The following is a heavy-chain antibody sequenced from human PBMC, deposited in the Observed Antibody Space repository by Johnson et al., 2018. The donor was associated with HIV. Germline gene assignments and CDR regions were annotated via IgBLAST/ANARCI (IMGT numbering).Heavy chain of an antibody. CDR1: GFTFGECA. CDR2: IRSKAYGGTT. V-gene: IGHV3-49*03. D-gene: IGHD3-16*01. Sequence: VQLVESGGGLVQPGRSLRLSCTASGFTFGECAMSWFRQAPGKGLEWVGFIRSKAYGGTTEYAASVTGRFTISRDDSKSIAYLQMNSLKTEDTAVYYCSTYAALITMYVEIKGGAFDIWGQGTMVTVSS. J-gene: IGHJ3*02. CDR3: STYAALITMYVEIKGGAFDI.